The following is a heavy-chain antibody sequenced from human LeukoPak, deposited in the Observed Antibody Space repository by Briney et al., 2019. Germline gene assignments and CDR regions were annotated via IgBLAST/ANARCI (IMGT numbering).Heavy chain of an antibody. Sequence: GGSLRLSCAASGFTFSDYYMSWIRQAPGKGLEWVSYISSSGSTIYYADSVKGRFTISRDNAKNSLYLQMNSLRAEDTAVYYCARDATYYYGSGSTNWFDPWGQGTLVTVSS. J-gene: IGHJ5*02. CDR3: ARDATYYYGSGSTNWFDP. D-gene: IGHD3-10*01. CDR1: GFTFSDYY. V-gene: IGHV3-11*01. CDR2: ISSSGSTI.